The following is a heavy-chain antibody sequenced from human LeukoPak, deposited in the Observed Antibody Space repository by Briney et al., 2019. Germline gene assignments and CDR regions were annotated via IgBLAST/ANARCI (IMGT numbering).Heavy chain of an antibody. Sequence: SETLSLTCTVSGGSISSSSYYWGWIRQPPGKGLEWIGSIYYSGSTYYNPSLRSRVTMSVDTSKSQFSLKLSSVTAADTAVYYCARDLGYYYDSSGYYGYYYYYMDVWGNGTPVTISS. D-gene: IGHD3-22*01. CDR3: ARDLGYYYDSSGYYGYYYYYMDV. CDR2: IYYSGST. J-gene: IGHJ6*03. CDR1: GGSISSSSYY. V-gene: IGHV4-39*07.